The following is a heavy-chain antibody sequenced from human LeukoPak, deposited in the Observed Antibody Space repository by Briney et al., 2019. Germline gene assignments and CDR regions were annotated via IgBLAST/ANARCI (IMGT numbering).Heavy chain of an antibody. V-gene: IGHV3-21*01. CDR3: ARDKGGVDY. CDR2: ISSSSSYI. Sequence: GGSLRLSCAASGFTFSSYGMSWVRQAPGKGLEWVSSISSSSSYIYYADSVKGRFTISRDNAKNSLYLQMNSLRAEDTAVYYCARDKGGVDYWGQGTLVTVSS. CDR1: GFTFSSYG. D-gene: IGHD1-26*01. J-gene: IGHJ4*02.